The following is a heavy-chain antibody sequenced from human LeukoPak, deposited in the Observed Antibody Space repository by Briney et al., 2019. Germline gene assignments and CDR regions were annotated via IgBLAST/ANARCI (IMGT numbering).Heavy chain of an antibody. CDR1: GYSFTSYW. Sequence: GESLKISCKGSGYSFTSYWIGWVRQMPGKGLEWMGIIYPGDSDTRYSQSFQGQVTISADKSISTAYLQWSSLQASDTAMYYCARLRGVRYFDWIDAFDIWGQGTMVTVSS. J-gene: IGHJ3*02. CDR2: IYPGDSDT. CDR3: ARLRGVRYFDWIDAFDI. D-gene: IGHD3-9*01. V-gene: IGHV5-51*01.